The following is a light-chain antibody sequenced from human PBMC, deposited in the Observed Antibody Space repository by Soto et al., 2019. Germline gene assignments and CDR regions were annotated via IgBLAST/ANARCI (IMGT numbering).Light chain of an antibody. Sequence: EIVMTQSPATLSVSPGERATLSCRASQSVSSNLAWYQQKPGHAHRLLIYGASTRATGIPARFSGSGSGTKFTTTNSCLPSEDFAVYYCQQYNNWPPLTFGGGTKVEIK. CDR1: QSVSSN. CDR2: GAS. V-gene: IGKV3-15*01. J-gene: IGKJ4*01. CDR3: QQYNNWPPLT.